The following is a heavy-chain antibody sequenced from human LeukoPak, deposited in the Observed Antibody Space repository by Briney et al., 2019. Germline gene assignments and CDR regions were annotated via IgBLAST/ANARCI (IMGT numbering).Heavy chain of an antibody. CDR3: AKLAKYFYGSETYFFFEH. V-gene: IGHV3-21*01. CDR2: ISSSSSYI. D-gene: IGHD3-10*01. Sequence: KSGGSLRLSCAASGFTFSSYSMNWVRQAPGKGLEWVSSISSSSSYIYYADSVKGRFTISRDNAKNSLYLQMNSLRVEDTAVYYCAKLAKYFYGSETYFFFEHWGQGTPVTASS. CDR1: GFTFSSYS. J-gene: IGHJ4*02.